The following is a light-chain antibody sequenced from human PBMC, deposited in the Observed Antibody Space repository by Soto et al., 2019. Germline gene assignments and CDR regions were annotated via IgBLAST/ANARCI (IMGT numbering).Light chain of an antibody. CDR3: AAWDDSLNVV. V-gene: IGLV1-44*01. CDR1: SSNVGSNT. J-gene: IGLJ2*01. Sequence: QSVLTQPPSASGTPGQRFTISCSGSSSNVGSNTVNWYQQLPGTAPKLLIYSNNQRPSGVPDRFSGSKSGTSASLAISGLQSEDEADYYCAAWDDSLNVVFGGGTKVTVL. CDR2: SNN.